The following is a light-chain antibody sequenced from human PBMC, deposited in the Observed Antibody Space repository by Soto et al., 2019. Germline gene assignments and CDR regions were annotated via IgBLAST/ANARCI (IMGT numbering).Light chain of an antibody. J-gene: IGKJ1*01. CDR1: QSVSSNY. V-gene: IGKV3-20*01. CDR2: GAS. CDR3: QQYGSSPGT. Sequence: EIVLTQSPGTRSLSPGERVTLSCRASQSVSSNYLAWYQQKPGQAPRLLIYGASSRATGIPDRFSGSGSGTDFTLTISRLEPEDFAVFYCQQYGSSPGTFGQGTKV.